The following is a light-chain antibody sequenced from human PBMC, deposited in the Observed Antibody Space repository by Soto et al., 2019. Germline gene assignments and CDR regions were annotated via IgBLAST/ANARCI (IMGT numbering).Light chain of an antibody. CDR1: QSVSSSY. J-gene: IGKJ5*01. Sequence: EIVLTQSPGTLSLSPGERATLSCRASQSVSSSYLAWYQQKPGQAPRLLIYGASARATGIPDRFSGSGSGTAFTLTISSLQSEDFALYYCQQYNDWPPITFGQGTRLEIK. V-gene: IGKV3-20*01. CDR2: GAS. CDR3: QQYNDWPPIT.